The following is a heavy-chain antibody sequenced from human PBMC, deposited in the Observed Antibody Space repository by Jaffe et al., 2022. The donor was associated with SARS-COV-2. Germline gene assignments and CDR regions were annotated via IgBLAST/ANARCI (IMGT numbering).Heavy chain of an antibody. CDR1: GGTFSSYA. CDR2: IIPIFGTA. V-gene: IGHV1-69*01. J-gene: IGHJ6*02. Sequence: QVQLVQSGAEVKKPGSSVKVSCKASGGTFSSYAISWVRQAPGQGLEWMGGIIPIFGTANYAQKFQGRVTITADESTSTAYMELSSLRSEDTAVYYCARDGYCSSTSCYASGGGMDVWGQGTTVTVSS. D-gene: IGHD2-2*03. CDR3: ARDGYCSSTSCYASGGGMDV.